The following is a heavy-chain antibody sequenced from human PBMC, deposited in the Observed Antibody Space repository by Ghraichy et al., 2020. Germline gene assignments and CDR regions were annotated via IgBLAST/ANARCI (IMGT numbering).Heavy chain of an antibody. CDR3: ARDASWNYVGENWFDP. Sequence: ASVKVSCKASGYTFTSYAISWVRQAPGQGLEWMGWISPYNGNTNYAQNLQGRVTMTTDTFTTTAYMELRSLTSDDTAVYYCARDASWNYVGENWFDPWGQGTLVTVSS. D-gene: IGHD3-16*01. CDR2: ISPYNGNT. J-gene: IGHJ5*02. V-gene: IGHV1-18*01. CDR1: GYTFTSYA.